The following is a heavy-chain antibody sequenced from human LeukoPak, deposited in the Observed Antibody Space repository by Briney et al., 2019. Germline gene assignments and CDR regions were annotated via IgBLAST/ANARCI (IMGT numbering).Heavy chain of an antibody. J-gene: IGHJ4*02. CDR1: GLTLSNYG. Sequence: GGSLRLSCAVSGLTLSNYGMSWVRQAPGKGLEWVAGISGSAGGTNYADSVKGRFTISRDNPKNTLFLQMNSLRAEDTAVYFCAKRGVVIRVILVGFHKEANYFDSWGRGALVTVSS. CDR3: AKRGVVIRVILVGFHKEANYFDS. V-gene: IGHV3-23*01. D-gene: IGHD3-10*01. CDR2: ISGSAGGT.